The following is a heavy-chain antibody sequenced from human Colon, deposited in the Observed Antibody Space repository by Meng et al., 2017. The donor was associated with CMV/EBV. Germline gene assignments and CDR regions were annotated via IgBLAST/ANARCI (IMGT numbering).Heavy chain of an antibody. Sequence: TCAVAGGSISSGDYYWSWIRQPPGKGLEWIGYIYYSGSTYYNPSLESRVTISVDTSKNQFSLKLSSVTAADTAVYYCASFHTDGWFGPWGQGTLVTVSS. J-gene: IGHJ5*02. D-gene: IGHD2-8*02. V-gene: IGHV4-30-4*01. CDR3: ASFHTDGWFGP. CDR2: IYYSGST. CDR1: GGSISSGDYY.